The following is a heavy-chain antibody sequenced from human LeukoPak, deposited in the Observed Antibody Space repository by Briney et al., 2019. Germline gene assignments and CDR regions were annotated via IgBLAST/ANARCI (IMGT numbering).Heavy chain of an antibody. CDR3: ARTSGFFDSSGFYQQNPYYFQY. CDR1: GDSFIGYF. V-gene: IGHV4-34*01. J-gene: IGHJ4*02. Sequence: SETLSLTCAASGDSFIGYFWTWIRQAPGKGLEWIGDINHGGRTNYNPSLQRRVSISVDTSKNQFSLNVTSVTGADTAVYYCARTSGFFDSSGFYQQNPYYFQYWGQGVLVTVSS. D-gene: IGHD3-22*01. CDR2: INHGGRT.